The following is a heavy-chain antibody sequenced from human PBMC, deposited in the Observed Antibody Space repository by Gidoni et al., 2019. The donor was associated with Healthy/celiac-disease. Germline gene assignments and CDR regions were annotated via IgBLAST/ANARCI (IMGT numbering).Heavy chain of an antibody. D-gene: IGHD5-18*01. J-gene: IGHJ4*02. CDR1: GGSISSGSYY. Sequence: QVQLQESGPGLVKPSQTLSLTCTVSGGSISSGSYYWSWIRQPAGKGLEWIGRIYTSGSTNYNPSLKSRVTISVDTSKNQFSLKLSSVTAADTAVYYCASSWIQTYYFDYWGQGTLVTVSS. V-gene: IGHV4-61*02. CDR3: ASSWIQTYYFDY. CDR2: IYTSGST.